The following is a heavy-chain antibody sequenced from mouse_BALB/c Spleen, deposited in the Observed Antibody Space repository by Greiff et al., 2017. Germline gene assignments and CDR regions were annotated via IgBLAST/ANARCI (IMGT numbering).Heavy chain of an antibody. CDR2: ISDGGSYT. CDR3: AREDDYLFAY. J-gene: IGHJ3*01. CDR1: GFTFSDYY. V-gene: IGHV5-4*02. D-gene: IGHD2-4*01. Sequence: EVKVVESGGGLVKPGGSLKLSCAASGFTFSDYYMYWVRQTPEKRLEWVATISDGGSYTYYPDSVKGRFTISRDNAKNNLYLQMSSLKSEDTAMYYCAREDDYLFAYWGQGTLVTVSA.